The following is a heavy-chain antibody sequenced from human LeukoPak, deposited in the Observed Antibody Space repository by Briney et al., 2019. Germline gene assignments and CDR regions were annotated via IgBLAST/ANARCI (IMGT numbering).Heavy chain of an antibody. Sequence: PSETLSLTCTVSGGSISSYYWSWIRQPPGKGLEWIGYIYYSGSTNYNPSLKSRVTISVDTSKNQFSLKLSSVTAADTAVYYCARSLLAARFGFDYWGQGTLVTVSS. CDR2: IYYSGST. V-gene: IGHV4-59*12. J-gene: IGHJ4*02. CDR1: GGSISSYY. CDR3: ARSLLAARFGFDY. D-gene: IGHD6-6*01.